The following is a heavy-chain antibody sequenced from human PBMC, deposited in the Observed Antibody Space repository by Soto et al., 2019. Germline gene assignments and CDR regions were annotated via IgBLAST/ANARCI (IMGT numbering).Heavy chain of an antibody. Sequence: GGSLRLSCAASGFTFSSYAMSWVRQAPGKGLEWVSAISGSGVSTYYADSVKGRFTISRDNSKNTLYLQMNSLRAEDTAVYYCAKDRTPDYSNGYYGMDVWGQGTTVTVSS. D-gene: IGHD4-4*01. CDR2: ISGSGVST. CDR1: GFTFSSYA. CDR3: AKDRTPDYSNGYYGMDV. J-gene: IGHJ6*02. V-gene: IGHV3-23*01.